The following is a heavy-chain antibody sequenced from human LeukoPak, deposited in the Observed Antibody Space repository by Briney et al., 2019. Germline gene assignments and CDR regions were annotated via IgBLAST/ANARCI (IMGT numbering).Heavy chain of an antibody. CDR3: AREDYYFDY. CDR2: ISSSSNTI. CDR1: GFTFSSYS. J-gene: IGHJ4*02. V-gene: IGHV3-48*01. Sequence: GGSLRLSCAASGFTFSSYSMNWVRQAPGKGLEWVSYISSSSNTIYYTDSVKGRFTISRGNAKNSLYLQMNSLRAEDTAVYYCAREDYYFDYWGQGTLVTVSS.